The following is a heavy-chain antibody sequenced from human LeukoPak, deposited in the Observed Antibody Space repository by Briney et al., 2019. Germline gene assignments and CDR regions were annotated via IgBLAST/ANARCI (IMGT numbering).Heavy chain of an antibody. Sequence: PSETLSLTCTVSGGSISSSSYYWGWIRQPPGKGLEWIGSIYYSGSTYYNPSLKSRVTISVDTSKNQFSLKLSSVTAADTAVYYCARTYYVRIWYFDYWGQGTLVTVSS. D-gene: IGHD3-16*01. V-gene: IGHV4-39*07. CDR2: IYYSGST. J-gene: IGHJ4*02. CDR3: ARTYYVRIWYFDY. CDR1: GGSISSSSYY.